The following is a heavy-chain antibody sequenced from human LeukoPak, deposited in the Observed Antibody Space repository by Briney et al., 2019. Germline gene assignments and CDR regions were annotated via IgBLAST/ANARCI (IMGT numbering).Heavy chain of an antibody. Sequence: SETLSLTCTVSGGSISSYYWSWIRQPPGKGLEWIGYIYYSGSTNYNPSLKSRVTISVDTSKNQFSLKLSSVTAADTAVYYCARVTGGKDIVVVPAAPYYFDYWGQGTLVTVSS. V-gene: IGHV4-59*01. CDR1: GGSISSYY. J-gene: IGHJ4*02. D-gene: IGHD2-2*01. CDR3: ARVTGGKDIVVVPAAPYYFDY. CDR2: IYYSGST.